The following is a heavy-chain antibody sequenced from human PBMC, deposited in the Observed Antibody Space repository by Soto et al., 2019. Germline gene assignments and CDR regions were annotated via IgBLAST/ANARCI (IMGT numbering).Heavy chain of an antibody. CDR3: ARGRSITIFGVVTSGVDY. Sequence: GGSLRLSCAASGFTFSDYYMSWIRQAPGKGLEWVSYISSSGSTIYYADSVKGRFTISRDNAKNSLYLQMNSLRAEDTAVYYCARGRSITIFGVVTSGVDYWGQGTLVTVSS. J-gene: IGHJ4*02. CDR2: ISSSGSTI. D-gene: IGHD3-3*01. V-gene: IGHV3-11*01. CDR1: GFTFSDYY.